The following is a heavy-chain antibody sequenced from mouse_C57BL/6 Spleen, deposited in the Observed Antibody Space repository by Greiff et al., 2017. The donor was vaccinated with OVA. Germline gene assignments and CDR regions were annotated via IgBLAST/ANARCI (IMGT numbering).Heavy chain of an antibody. V-gene: IGHV2-6-1*01. Sequence: VQLQQSGPGLVAPSQSLSITCTVSGFSLTSYGVHWVRQPPGKGLEWLVVIWSDGSTTYNSALKSRLSISKDNSKSQVFLKMNSLQTDDTAMYYCARHESYYGSSYDAMDYWGQGTSVTVSS. CDR1: GFSLTSYG. D-gene: IGHD1-1*01. J-gene: IGHJ4*01. CDR3: ARHESYYGSSYDAMDY. CDR2: IWSDGST.